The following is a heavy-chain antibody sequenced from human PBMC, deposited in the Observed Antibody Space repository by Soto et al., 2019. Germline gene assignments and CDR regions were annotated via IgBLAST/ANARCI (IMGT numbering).Heavy chain of an antibody. CDR2: VYYSGNT. J-gene: IGHJ6*03. D-gene: IGHD6-13*01. CDR3: ARKGAAASYAHYYMDV. Sequence: QVQLQESGPGLVKPSETLSLTCTVSGGSISPYYWSWIRQPPGKGLGRIGYVYYSGNTNYNLPLESRVTISVDTSRNRFSLNLTSATAADTAVYYCARKGAAASYAHYYMDVWGRGTPVTVSS. CDR1: GGSISPYY. V-gene: IGHV4-59*01.